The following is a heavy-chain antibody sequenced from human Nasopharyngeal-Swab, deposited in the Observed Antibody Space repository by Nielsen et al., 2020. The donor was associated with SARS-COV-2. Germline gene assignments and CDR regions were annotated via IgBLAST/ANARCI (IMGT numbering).Heavy chain of an antibody. D-gene: IGHD3-3*01. J-gene: IGHJ6*03. CDR2: IKQDGSEK. CDR3: ARNDFWSGYYKVPMDV. Sequence: VRQDPGKGLEWVANIKQDGSEKYYVDSVKGRFTISRDNAKNSLYLQMNSLRAEDTAVYYCARNDFWSGYYKVPMDVWGKGTTVTVSS. V-gene: IGHV3-7*03.